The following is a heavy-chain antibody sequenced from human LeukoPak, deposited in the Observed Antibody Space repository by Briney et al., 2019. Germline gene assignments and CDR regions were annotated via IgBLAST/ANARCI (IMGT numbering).Heavy chain of an antibody. CDR1: AYSISSGYY. CDR3: ARQYTSGSGYYFDY. J-gene: IGHJ4*02. D-gene: IGHD6-25*01. CDR2: INHSGIT. V-gene: IGHV4-38-2*01. Sequence: PSETLSLTCAVSAYSISSGYYWGCIRQPPGKGVEWIASINHSGITLYNTSLKDRVTISVDTSKNHFSLKISSVTAADSAVYYCARQYTSGSGYYFDYWGQGALVSVSS.